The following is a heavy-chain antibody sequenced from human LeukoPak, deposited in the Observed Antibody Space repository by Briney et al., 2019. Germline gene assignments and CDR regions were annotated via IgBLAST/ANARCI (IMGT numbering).Heavy chain of an antibody. CDR3: AGLAAAGTTFDY. CDR1: GGTFISYA. Sequence: SVKVSCKASGGTFISYAISWVRQAPGQGLEWMGGIIPIFGTANYAQKFQGRVTITADKSTSTAYMELSSLRSEDTAVYYCAGLAAAGTTFDYWGQGTLVTVSS. J-gene: IGHJ4*02. D-gene: IGHD6-13*01. V-gene: IGHV1-69*06. CDR2: IIPIFGTA.